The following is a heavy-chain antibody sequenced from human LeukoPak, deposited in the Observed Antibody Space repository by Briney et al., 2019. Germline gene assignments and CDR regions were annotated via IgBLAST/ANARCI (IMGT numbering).Heavy chain of an antibody. CDR1: GGSFSGYY. V-gene: IGHV4-34*01. Sequence: SETLSLTCAVYGGSFSGYYWSWIRQPPGKGLEWIGEISHSGSTNYNPSLKSRVTISVDTSKNQFSLKLSSVTAADTAVYYCASSVDFDYWGQGTLVTVSS. D-gene: IGHD6-19*01. CDR2: ISHSGST. J-gene: IGHJ4*02. CDR3: ASSVDFDY.